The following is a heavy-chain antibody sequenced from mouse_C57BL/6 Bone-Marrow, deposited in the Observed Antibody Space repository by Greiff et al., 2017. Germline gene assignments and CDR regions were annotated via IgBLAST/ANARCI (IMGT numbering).Heavy chain of an antibody. CDR1: GYTFTSYW. J-gene: IGHJ2*01. CDR3: AMPYFDY. V-gene: IGHV1-64*01. CDR2: IHPSSGST. Sequence: VPLPQPVADLVKPGASVKLSCKASGYTFTSYWMHWVKQRPGQGLEWIGRIHPSSGSTNYNEKFKSKATLTVAKSSSTAYMKLSSLTSEDSAVYYCAMPYFDYWGQGTTLTVSS.